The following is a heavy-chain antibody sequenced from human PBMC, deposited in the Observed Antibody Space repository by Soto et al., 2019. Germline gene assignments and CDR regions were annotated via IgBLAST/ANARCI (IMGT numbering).Heavy chain of an antibody. CDR2: INPEHGET. CDR3: AGFGYYDSSGYYPRGAWFDP. J-gene: IGHJ5*02. CDR1: GGTFGSYA. Sequence: ASVKVACKSSGGTFGSYAISWVRQAPGQGLEWMGGINPEHGETNYAQKFQGRVTITEDTSTNTAYMELSSLRSEDTAVYYCAGFGYYDSSGYYPRGAWFDPWGQGTLVTVSS. D-gene: IGHD3-22*01. V-gene: IGHV1-69*10.